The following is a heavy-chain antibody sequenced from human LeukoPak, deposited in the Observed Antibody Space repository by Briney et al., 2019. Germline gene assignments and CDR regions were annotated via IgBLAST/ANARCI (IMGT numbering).Heavy chain of an antibody. Sequence: SVKASCKASGGTFSSYAISWVRQAPGQGLEWMGGIIPIFGTANYAQKLQGRVTITADGSTSTAYMELSSLRSEDTAVCYCARVIMTTVDYMDVWGKGTTVTVS. CDR2: IIPIFGTA. CDR1: GGTFSSYA. V-gene: IGHV1-69*13. CDR3: ARVIMTTVDYMDV. D-gene: IGHD4-11*01. J-gene: IGHJ6*03.